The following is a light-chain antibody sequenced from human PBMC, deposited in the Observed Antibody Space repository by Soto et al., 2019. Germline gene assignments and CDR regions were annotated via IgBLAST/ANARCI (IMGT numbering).Light chain of an antibody. CDR3: SSYTSSSTLLDV. Sequence: QSVLTQPASVSGSPGQSITISCTGTSSDVGGYNYVSWYQQHPGKAPKLMIYDVSNRPSGVSNRFSGSKSGNTASLTISGLQADDEADYYCSSYTSSSTLLDVFGTGTKVTVL. J-gene: IGLJ1*01. CDR1: SSDVGGYNY. V-gene: IGLV2-14*01. CDR2: DVS.